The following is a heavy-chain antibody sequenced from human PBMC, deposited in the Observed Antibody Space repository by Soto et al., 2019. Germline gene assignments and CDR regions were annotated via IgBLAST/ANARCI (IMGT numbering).Heavy chain of an antibody. J-gene: IGHJ4*02. V-gene: IGHV4-30-4*01. CDR2: IYYSGST. CDR1: GGSISSGDYY. D-gene: IGHD3-10*01. Sequence: QVQLQESGPGLVKPSQTLSLTCTVSGGSISSGDYYWSWIRQPPGKGLEWIGYIYYSGSTYYNPSLKSRVTISGDTSKNQFSLKLSAVTAADTAVYYWARANSGWFGELNNFDYWGQGTLVTVSS. CDR3: ARANSGWFGELNNFDY.